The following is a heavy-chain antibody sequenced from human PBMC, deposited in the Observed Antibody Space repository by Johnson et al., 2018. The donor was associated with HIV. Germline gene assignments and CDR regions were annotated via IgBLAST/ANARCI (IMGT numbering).Heavy chain of an antibody. J-gene: IGHJ3*02. CDR1: GFTFSSYA. CDR2: ISGSGGST. Sequence: VQLVESGGGLVTPGGSLRLSCAASGFTFSSYAMSWVRQAPGKGLEWVSAISGSGGSTYYADSVKGRFTISRDNSKNTLYLQVTSLRAEDTAVYYCARARARVTFDIWGQGTMVTVSS. D-gene: IGHD2-21*01. CDR3: ARARARVTFDI. V-gene: IGHV3-23*04.